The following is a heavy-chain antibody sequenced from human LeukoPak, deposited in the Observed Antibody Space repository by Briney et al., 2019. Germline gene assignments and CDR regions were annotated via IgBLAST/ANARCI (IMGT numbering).Heavy chain of an antibody. D-gene: IGHD6-19*01. V-gene: IGHV3-13*01. Sequence: GRSLRLSCAASGFTFSRYDMHWVRQATGKGLEWVSGIGTAGDTYYAGSVKGRFTISRENAKNSLYLQMNSLTAGDTAVYYCAGAGSETQWRAFDFWGQGALVTVFS. J-gene: IGHJ4*02. CDR2: IGTAGDT. CDR3: AGAGSETQWRAFDF. CDR1: GFTFSRYD.